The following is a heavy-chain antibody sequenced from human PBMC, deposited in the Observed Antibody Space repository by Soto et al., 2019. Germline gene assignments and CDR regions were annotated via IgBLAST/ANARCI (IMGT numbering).Heavy chain of an antibody. CDR3: ASLLRGYSGTGDY. J-gene: IGHJ4*02. D-gene: IGHD5-12*01. Sequence: QVQLVQSGAEVKKPGSSVKVSCKASGGTFSSSAISWVRQAPGQGLEWMGGIIPIFGTANYAQKFQGRVTITADEYTSTAYMELSSLRSEDTAVYYCASLLRGYSGTGDYCGQGTLVTVSS. V-gene: IGHV1-69*12. CDR2: IIPIFGTA. CDR1: GGTFSSSA.